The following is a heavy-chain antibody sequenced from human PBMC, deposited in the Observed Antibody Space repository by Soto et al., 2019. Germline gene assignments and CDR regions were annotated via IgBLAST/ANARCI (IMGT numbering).Heavy chain of an antibody. D-gene: IGHD3-3*01. V-gene: IGHV3-30*18. CDR2: ISYDGSNI. CDR3: AKAANRTYYDFWSGYYKEDYYYYGMDV. Sequence: GGSLRLFCAGSGFTFSSYGMHWVRQAPGKGLEWVAVISYDGSNIYYADSVKGPFTISRDNSKNTLYLQMNSLRAEDTAVYYCAKAANRTYYDFWSGYYKEDYYYYGMDVWGQGTTVTVSS. CDR1: GFTFSSYG. J-gene: IGHJ6*02.